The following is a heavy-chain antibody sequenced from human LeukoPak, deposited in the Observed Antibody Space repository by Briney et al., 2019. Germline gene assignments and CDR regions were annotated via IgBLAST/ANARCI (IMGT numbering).Heavy chain of an antibody. CDR1: GGSISSSSYY. D-gene: IGHD4-17*01. J-gene: IGHJ4*02. CDR2: INHSGST. Sequence: PSETLSLTCTVSGGSISSSSYYWGWIRQPPGKGLEWIGEINHSGSTNYNPSLKSRVTISVDKSKNQFSPKLSSLTAADTAVYYCARASHDYGDYSHFDYWGQGTLVTVSS. CDR3: ARASHDYGDYSHFDY. V-gene: IGHV4-39*07.